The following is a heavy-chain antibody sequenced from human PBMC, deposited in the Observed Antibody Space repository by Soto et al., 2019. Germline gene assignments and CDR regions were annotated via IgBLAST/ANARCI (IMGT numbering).Heavy chain of an antibody. CDR1: GYTFTTYG. J-gene: IGHJ4*02. CDR2: INTHNGNT. Sequence: ASVKVSCKASGYTFTTYGISWVRQAPGQGLEWLGWINTHNGNTNYAQNLQGRVIMTADTSTSTAYMELRSLRSDDTAVYYCARPRTYNWNDPFDYWGQGTLVTVSS. D-gene: IGHD1-20*01. V-gene: IGHV1-18*01. CDR3: ARPRTYNWNDPFDY.